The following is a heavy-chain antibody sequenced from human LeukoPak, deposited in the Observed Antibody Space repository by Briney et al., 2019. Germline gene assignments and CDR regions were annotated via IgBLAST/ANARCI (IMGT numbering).Heavy chain of an antibody. V-gene: IGHV3-48*04. Sequence: GGSLRLSWVASGFTFRSYSMNWVRQAPGKGLEWVSYIGSTSGTIYYADSMKGRFTISRDNAKNSLYLQMNGLRAEDTAVYYCARELVVPAAISSYDAFDIWGQGTMVTVSS. D-gene: IGHD2-2*01. CDR3: ARELVVPAAISSYDAFDI. CDR2: IGSTSGTI. J-gene: IGHJ3*02. CDR1: GFTFRSYS.